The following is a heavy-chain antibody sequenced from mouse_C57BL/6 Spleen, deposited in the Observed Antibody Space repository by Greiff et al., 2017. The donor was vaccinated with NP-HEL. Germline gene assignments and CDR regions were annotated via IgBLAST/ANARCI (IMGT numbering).Heavy chain of an antibody. D-gene: IGHD1-1*01. Sequence: QVQLQQSGAELARPGASVKMSCKASGYTFTSYTMHWVKQRPGQGLEWIGYINPSSGYTKSNQKFKDKATLTADKSSSTAYMQLSSLTSEDSAVYYCAREDTTVVATDYWGQGTTLTVSS. J-gene: IGHJ2*01. CDR2: INPSSGYT. CDR1: GYTFTSYT. CDR3: AREDTTVVATDY. V-gene: IGHV1-4*01.